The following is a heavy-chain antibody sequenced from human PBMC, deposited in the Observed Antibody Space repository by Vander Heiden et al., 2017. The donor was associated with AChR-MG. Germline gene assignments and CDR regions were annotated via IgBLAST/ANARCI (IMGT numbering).Heavy chain of an antibody. CDR3: ERDGRGVGGWYFL. D-gene: IGHD6-19*01. Sequence: QVQLVQSGAEVKKPGSSVKVSCKASGGTFSSYAISWVRQAPGQGLEWMGGIIPIFGTANYAQKFQGRVTITADKSTSTAYMELSSLRSEDTAGYDCERDGRGVGGWYFLWGQGTLVTVSS. CDR2: IIPIFGTA. V-gene: IGHV1-69*06. CDR1: GGTFSSYA. J-gene: IGHJ4*02.